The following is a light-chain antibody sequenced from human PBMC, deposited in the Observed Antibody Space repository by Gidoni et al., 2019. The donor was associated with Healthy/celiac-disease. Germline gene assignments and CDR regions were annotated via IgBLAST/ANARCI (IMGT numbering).Light chain of an antibody. CDR2: AAS. Sequence: DIQMTQSPSSVSASVGDRVTITCRASQGSSSWLAWYQQKPGKAPKLLIYAASSLQSGVPSRCRGSGSVPDFTLPISSLQPEAFAPSSCQQATSFPLPFGGGTKVEIK. CDR1: QGSSSW. CDR3: QQATSFPLP. V-gene: IGKV1-12*01. J-gene: IGKJ4*01.